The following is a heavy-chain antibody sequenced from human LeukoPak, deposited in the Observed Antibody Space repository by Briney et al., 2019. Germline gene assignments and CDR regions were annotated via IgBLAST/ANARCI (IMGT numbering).Heavy chain of an antibody. D-gene: IGHD5-24*01. CDR1: GFTFASYA. V-gene: IGHV4-34*01. CDR3: ARGPGGYKAIWY. Sequence: TGGSLRLSCAASGFTFASYAMNWVRQPPGKGLEWIGEINHSGSTKYNPSLKSRVTISVDTSKNQFSLKLSSVTAADTAVYYCARGPGGYKAIWYWGQGTLVTVSS. CDR2: INHSGST. J-gene: IGHJ4*02.